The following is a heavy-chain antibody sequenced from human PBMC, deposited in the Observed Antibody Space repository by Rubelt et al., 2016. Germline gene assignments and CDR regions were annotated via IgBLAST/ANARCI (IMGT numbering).Heavy chain of an antibody. V-gene: IGHV3-33*08. CDR3: ARDPTGDTPTSFDY. CDR2: IWYDGSNK. Sequence: VQLVESGGGLVQPGGSLRLSCAASGFTFGSYGMHWVRQAPGKGLEWVAVIWYDGSNKYYAYSWNGRFTISCDHSKNTLYLQMNSLVAEDTAVYYCARDPTGDTPTSFDYWGQGTLVTVSS. J-gene: IGHJ4*02. D-gene: IGHD4-17*01. CDR1: GFTFGSYG.